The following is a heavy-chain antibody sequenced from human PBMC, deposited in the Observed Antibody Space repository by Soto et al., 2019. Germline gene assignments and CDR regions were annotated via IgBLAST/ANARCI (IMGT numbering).Heavy chain of an antibody. V-gene: IGHV1-69*13. CDR1: GGTFSSYA. D-gene: IGHD4-17*01. Sequence: SVKVSCKASGGTFSSYAISWVRQAPGQGLEWMGGIIPIFGTANYAQKFQGRVTITADESTSTAYMELSSLRSEDTAVYYCATLTRDYGGDYYYYGMDVWGQGTTVTVSS. J-gene: IGHJ6*02. CDR3: ATLTRDYGGDYYYYGMDV. CDR2: IIPIFGTA.